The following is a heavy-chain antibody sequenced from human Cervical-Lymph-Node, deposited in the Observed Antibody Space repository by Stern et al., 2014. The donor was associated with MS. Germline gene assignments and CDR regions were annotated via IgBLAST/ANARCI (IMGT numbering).Heavy chain of an antibody. J-gene: IGHJ3*02. D-gene: IGHD2-8*01. CDR3: AKRVSDAFNI. V-gene: IGHV5-51*03. Sequence: EVQLVESGAEVKKPGESLKISCKDFGSSFTTYWLGWVGQMPGKGLEWMGVIFTGDSDTTYSPTFQGQVTMSADKSTSTAYLQWRSLRASDTAMYYCAKRVSDAFNIWGQGTMVTVSS. CDR1: GSSFTTYW. CDR2: IFTGDSDT.